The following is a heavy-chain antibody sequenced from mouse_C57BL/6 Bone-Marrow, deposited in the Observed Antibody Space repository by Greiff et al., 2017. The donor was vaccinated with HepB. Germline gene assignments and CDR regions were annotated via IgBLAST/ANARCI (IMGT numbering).Heavy chain of an antibody. D-gene: IGHD1-2*01. J-gene: IGHJ4*01. Sequence: VKLQESGPGLVQPSQSLSITCTVSGFSLTSYGVHWVRQSPGKGLEWLGVIWRGGSTDYNAAFMSRLSITKDNSKSQVFFKMNSLQADDTAIYYCAPHYGGDYYAMDYWGQGTSVTVSS. CDR1: GFSLTSYG. CDR2: IWRGGST. V-gene: IGHV2-5*01. CDR3: APHYGGDYYAMDY.